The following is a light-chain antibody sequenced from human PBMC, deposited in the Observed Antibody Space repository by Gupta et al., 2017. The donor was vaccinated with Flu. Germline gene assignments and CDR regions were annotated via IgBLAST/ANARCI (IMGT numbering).Light chain of an antibody. CDR3: QQDGSSPWT. CDR2: GAS. J-gene: IGKJ1*01. Sequence: EIVLTQSPGTLSLSPVERATLSCRASQSVSSSYLAWYQQKPGQAPRLLIYGASSRANGLPDRFSGSGSGTDFTLTISRLDPEDFAVYYCQQDGSSPWTFGQGTKVEIK. CDR1: QSVSSSY. V-gene: IGKV3-20*01.